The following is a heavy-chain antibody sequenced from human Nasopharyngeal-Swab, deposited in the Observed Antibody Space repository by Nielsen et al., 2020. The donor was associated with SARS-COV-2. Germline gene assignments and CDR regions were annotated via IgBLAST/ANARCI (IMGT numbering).Heavy chain of an antibody. CDR2: IYHSGST. D-gene: IGHD3-3*01. V-gene: IGHV4-30-2*01. CDR1: GGSISSGGYS. CDR3: ARGTNYDFWSGYYHPYGMDV. Sequence: SETLSLTCAVSGGSISSGGYSWSWIRQPPGKGLEWIGYIYHSGSTYYNPSLKSRVTISVDRSKNQFSLKLSSVTAADTAVYYCARGTNYDFWSGYYHPYGMDVWGQGTTVTVSS. J-gene: IGHJ6*02.